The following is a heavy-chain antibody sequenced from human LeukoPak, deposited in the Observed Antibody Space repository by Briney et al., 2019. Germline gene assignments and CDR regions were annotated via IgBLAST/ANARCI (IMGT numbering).Heavy chain of an antibody. J-gene: IGHJ4*02. V-gene: IGHV4-4*02. Sequence: SGTLSLTCTVSGGSISSSHWWTWVRQPPGKGLEWIGEIHHSGSTNYNPSLKSRVTMSVDTSKNQFSLKLSSVTAADTAVYYCARSPFRYCSSTSCSYFDYWGQGTLVTVSS. CDR3: ARSPFRYCSSTSCSYFDY. CDR1: GGSISSSHW. CDR2: IHHSGST. D-gene: IGHD2-2*01.